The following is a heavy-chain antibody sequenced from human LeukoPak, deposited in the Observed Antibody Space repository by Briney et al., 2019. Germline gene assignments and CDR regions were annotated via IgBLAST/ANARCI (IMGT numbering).Heavy chain of an antibody. CDR2: ISYDGSNK. D-gene: IGHD3-3*01. CDR3: AKDRGDFWSGKGHYMDV. CDR1: GFTFSSYA. V-gene: IGHV3-30-3*01. Sequence: GRSLRLSCAASGFTFSSYAMHWVRQAPGKGLEWVAVISYDGSNKYYADSVKGRFTISRDNSKNTLYLQMNSLRAEDTAVYYCAKDRGDFWSGKGHYMDVWGKGTTVTVSS. J-gene: IGHJ6*03.